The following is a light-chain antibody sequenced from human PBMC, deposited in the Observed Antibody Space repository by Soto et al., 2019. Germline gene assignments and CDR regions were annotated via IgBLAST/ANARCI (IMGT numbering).Light chain of an antibody. CDR1: QSISNY. V-gene: IGKV1-39*01. J-gene: IGKJ5*01. Sequence: DIQMPPSPSSLSASVVDRVTITCRASQSISNYLNWYQQKPGKAPKLLIYAASSLQSGVPSRFSGSGSGTDFTLTISSLQPEDFATYYCQQSYSTPPITFGQGTRLEIK. CDR2: AAS. CDR3: QQSYSTPPIT.